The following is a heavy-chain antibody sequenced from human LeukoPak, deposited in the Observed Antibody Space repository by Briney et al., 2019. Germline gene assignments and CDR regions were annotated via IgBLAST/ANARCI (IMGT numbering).Heavy chain of an antibody. Sequence: PSETLSLTCTVSGASISHYYWSWIRQTPERGLEWVGRVHTSGGSTYYPSLKTRLTMSIDTSRSQLSLKLTSVTAADTAVYFCARLGSYHDFWGQGALVTVSS. CDR3: ARLGSYHDF. J-gene: IGHJ4*02. CDR2: VHTSGGS. D-gene: IGHD1-26*01. V-gene: IGHV4-4*09. CDR1: GASISHYY.